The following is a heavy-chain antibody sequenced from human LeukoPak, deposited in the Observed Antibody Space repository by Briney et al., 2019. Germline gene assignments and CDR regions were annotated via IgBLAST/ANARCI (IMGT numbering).Heavy chain of an antibody. Sequence: PSETLSLTCTVSGGSISSSSYYWGWIRQPPGKGLEWIGSIYYSGSTYYNPSLKSRVTISVDTSKNQFSLKLSSVTAADTAVYYCASFPSYYDYVWGSYRLPGQIFEEYFQHWGQGTLVTVSS. J-gene: IGHJ1*01. CDR3: ASFPSYYDYVWGSYRLPGQIFEEYFQH. V-gene: IGHV4-39*01. D-gene: IGHD3-16*02. CDR2: IYYSGST. CDR1: GGSISSSSYY.